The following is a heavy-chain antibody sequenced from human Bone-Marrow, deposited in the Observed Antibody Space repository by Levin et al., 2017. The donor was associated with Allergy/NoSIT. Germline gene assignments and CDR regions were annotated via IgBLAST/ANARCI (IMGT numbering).Heavy chain of an antibody. CDR1: GFTFNTYS. Sequence: GESLKISCAASGFTFNTYSMHWVRQAPGKGLEWVALISYDESNKYYADSVKGRFTISRDNSKNTLYLQMNSLRTEDTAVYYCARGEHRITRVYYYSMDVFGQGTTVTVSS. V-gene: IGHV3-30*03. CDR2: ISYDESNK. J-gene: IGHJ6*02. D-gene: IGHD3-16*01. CDR3: ARGEHRITRVYYYSMDV.